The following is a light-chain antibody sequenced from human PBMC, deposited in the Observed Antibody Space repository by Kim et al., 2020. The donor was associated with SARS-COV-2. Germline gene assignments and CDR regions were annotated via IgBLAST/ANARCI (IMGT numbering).Light chain of an antibody. CDR1: HSNVGSNT. V-gene: IGLV1-44*01. CDR2: GDN. J-gene: IGLJ3*02. Sequence: QSVLTQPPSASGAPGQTVFISCSGSHSNVGSNTINWYQQLPGTAPKLLIFGDNQRPSGVPDRFSGAKSGTSASLDINGLRSEDEGNYYCAVWDDSLSGHWVFGGGTQLTVL. CDR3: AVWDDSLSGHWV.